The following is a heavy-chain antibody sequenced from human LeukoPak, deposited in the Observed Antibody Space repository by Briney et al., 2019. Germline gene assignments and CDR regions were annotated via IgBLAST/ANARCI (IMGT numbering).Heavy chain of an antibody. CDR2: IYSGGST. J-gene: IGHJ4*02. V-gene: IGHV3-53*01. Sequence: PGGSLRLSCAASGFTVSINYMSWVRQAPGKGLEWVSVIYSGGSTYYADSVEGRFTISRDNSKNTLYLQMNSLRAEDMAVYYCARGISSTSCFDWGQGTLVTVSS. CDR3: ARGISSTSCFD. D-gene: IGHD2-2*01. CDR1: GFTVSINY.